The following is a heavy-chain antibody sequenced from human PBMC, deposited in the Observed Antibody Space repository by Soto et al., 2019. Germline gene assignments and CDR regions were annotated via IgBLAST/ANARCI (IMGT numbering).Heavy chain of an antibody. Sequence: QVQLVQSGGEVKKPGASVKLSCTASGYTFTSYGISWVRQAPGQGLEWMGWISAYNGKTNYAQNGQGRVTMNTDTSTRTAYMDLRSLRSDDTAVYYCARGGDVNYYHGMDVWGQGTTVTVSS. V-gene: IGHV1-18*01. CDR3: ARGGDVNYYHGMDV. CDR2: ISAYNGKT. D-gene: IGHD5-12*01. J-gene: IGHJ6*02. CDR1: GYTFTSYG.